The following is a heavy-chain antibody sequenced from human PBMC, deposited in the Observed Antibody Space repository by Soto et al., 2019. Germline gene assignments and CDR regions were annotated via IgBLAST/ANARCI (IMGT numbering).Heavy chain of an antibody. CDR2: INSDGSST. Sequence: EVQLVESGGGLVQQGGSLRLSCAASGFTLSSYWMHWVRQAPGKGLVWVSRINSDGSSTSYADSVKGRFTISRDNAKNTLYLQMNSLRAEDTAVYYCTSGPPMYCSSSSCYASPFDYWGQGTLVTVSS. CDR3: TSGPPMYCSSSSCYASPFDY. V-gene: IGHV3-74*01. CDR1: GFTLSSYW. D-gene: IGHD2-2*01. J-gene: IGHJ4*02.